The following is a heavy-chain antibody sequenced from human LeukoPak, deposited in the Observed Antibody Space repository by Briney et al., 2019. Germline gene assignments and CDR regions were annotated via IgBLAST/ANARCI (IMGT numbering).Heavy chain of an antibody. CDR1: VYTFTNYG. J-gene: IGHJ4*02. V-gene: IGHV1-18*01. CDR3: ARGVYYYGSGDYFDY. CDR2: ISAYNGNT. D-gene: IGHD3-10*01. Sequence: ASVKVSCKAAVYTFTNYGITRVQQAPGQGREWRGWISAYNGNTNYTQKLQGRVTMTTDTSTSTDHMELRSLRSDDTAVHYCARGVYYYGSGDYFDYWGQGTLVTVSS.